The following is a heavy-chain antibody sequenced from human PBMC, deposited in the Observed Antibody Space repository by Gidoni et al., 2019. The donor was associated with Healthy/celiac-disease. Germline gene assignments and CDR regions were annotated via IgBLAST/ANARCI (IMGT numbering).Heavy chain of an antibody. Sequence: STYYNPSLKSRVTISVDTSKNQFSLKLSSVTAADTAVYYCARGCDRIEGWFDPWGQGTLVTVSS. CDR3: ARGCDRIEGWFDP. D-gene: IGHD2-15*01. V-gene: IGHV4-39*01. J-gene: IGHJ5*02. CDR2: ST.